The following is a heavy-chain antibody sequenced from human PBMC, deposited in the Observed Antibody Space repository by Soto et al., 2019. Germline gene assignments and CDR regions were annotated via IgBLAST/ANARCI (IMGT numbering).Heavy chain of an antibody. Sequence: QVQLVESGGGVAQPGRSLRLSCAVSGFTFSDYGMHWVRQAPGKGLEWVAVVSYDGSYKYYADSVKGRFTVSRDLSGNTLFLQMTSLRLEDTAVYFSAKEMYPRTVFDSSAPWGDYWGQGTLVAVSS. J-gene: IGHJ4*02. CDR3: AKEMYPRTVFDSSAPWGDY. D-gene: IGHD6-25*01. CDR2: VSYDGSYK. CDR1: GFTFSDYG. V-gene: IGHV3-30*18.